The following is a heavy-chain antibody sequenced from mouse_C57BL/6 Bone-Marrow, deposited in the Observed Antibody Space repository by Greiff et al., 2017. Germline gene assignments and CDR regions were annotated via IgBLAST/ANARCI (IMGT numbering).Heavy chain of an antibody. D-gene: IGHD6-1*01. CDR3: TRSCASEYFAV. CDR2: IRLKSDNYAT. J-gene: IGHJ1*03. Sequence: EVNLVESGGGLVQPGGSMKLSCVASGFNFSNYWMNWVRQSPEKGLEWVAQIRLKSDNYATHYAESVKGRFTTSRDDSKSSVYLQMNNLRAEDTGICSCTRSCASEYFAVWGTGTTVAVSS. CDR1: GFNFSNYW. V-gene: IGHV6-3*01.